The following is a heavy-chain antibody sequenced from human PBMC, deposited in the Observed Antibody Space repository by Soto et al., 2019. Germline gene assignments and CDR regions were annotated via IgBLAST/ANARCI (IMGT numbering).Heavy chain of an antibody. CDR1: GFTFRSYG. CDR2: ICFDGSKK. CDR3: ARGRLVTYGYGMDV. D-gene: IGHD4-17*01. Sequence: QMQLVDSGGGVVQPGRSLRLSCAASGFTFRSYGIHWLRQAPGKGLGWVALICFDGSKKYYVDSVRGRFAVSRDKSKNTVYLQLNSLRVEDRAVYYCARGRLVTYGYGMDVWGQGTTVTVSS. J-gene: IGHJ6*02. V-gene: IGHV3-33*01.